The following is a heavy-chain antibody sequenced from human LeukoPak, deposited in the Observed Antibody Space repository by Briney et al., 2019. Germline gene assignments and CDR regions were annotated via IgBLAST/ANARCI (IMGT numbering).Heavy chain of an antibody. CDR3: ARDTVMMVGSYYYGKDV. V-gene: IGHV1-18*01. CDR2: ISAYNGNT. J-gene: IGHJ6*02. CDR1: GYTFNSFG. Sequence: ASVKVSCKASGYTFNSFGISWVRQAPGQGLEWMGWISAYNGNTHHPEKLQGRLTMTTDTPTSTAYMELGSLRSDDTAIYYCARDTVMMVGSYYYGKDVWGQGTTVTVSS. D-gene: IGHD2-8*01.